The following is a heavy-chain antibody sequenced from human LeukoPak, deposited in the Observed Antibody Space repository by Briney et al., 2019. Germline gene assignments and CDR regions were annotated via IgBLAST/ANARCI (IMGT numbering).Heavy chain of an antibody. V-gene: IGHV4-61*10. J-gene: IGHJ6*03. D-gene: IGHD4-23*01. CDR1: GGSIRNNSYY. Sequence: SETLSLTCSVSGGSIRNNSYYWSRIRQPAGKGLEWIGHIYYSGATNYKPSLRSRVTISLDTSRNQFSLKLSSVTAADTAVYYCARDRREYSGLVNSYYYYMDVWGKGTTVTVSS. CDR2: IYYSGAT. CDR3: ARDRREYSGLVNSYYYYMDV.